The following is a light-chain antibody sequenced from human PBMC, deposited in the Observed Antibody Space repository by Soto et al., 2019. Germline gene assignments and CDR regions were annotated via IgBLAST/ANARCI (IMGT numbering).Light chain of an antibody. CDR1: SSDVGASNY. CDR3: SSYTVTSTYVV. CDR2: EVS. Sequence: QSALTQPASVSGSPGQSIIISCTGTSSDVGASNYVSWYQQHPGKAPKLILYEVSYRPSGVSNRFSGSKSGYTASLTISGLQAEDEGDYYCSSYTVTSTYVVFGGGTKVTVL. J-gene: IGLJ2*01. V-gene: IGLV2-14*01.